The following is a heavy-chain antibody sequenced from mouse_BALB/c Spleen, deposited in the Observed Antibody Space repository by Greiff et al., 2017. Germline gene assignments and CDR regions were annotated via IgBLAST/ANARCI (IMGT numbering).Heavy chain of an antibody. Sequence: VQLQQSGAELVRPGVSVKISCKGSGYTFTDYAMHWVKQSHAKSLEWIGVISTYYGDASYNQKFKGKATMTVDKSSSTAYMELARLTSEDSAIYYCARGYDKTWFAYWGQGTLVTVSA. CDR3: ARGYDKTWFAY. V-gene: IGHV1S137*01. CDR2: ISTYYGDA. D-gene: IGHD2-14*01. J-gene: IGHJ3*01. CDR1: GYTFTDYA.